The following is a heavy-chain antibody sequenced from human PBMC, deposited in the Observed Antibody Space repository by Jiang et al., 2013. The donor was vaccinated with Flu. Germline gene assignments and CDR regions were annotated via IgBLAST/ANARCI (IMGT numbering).Heavy chain of an antibody. V-gene: IGHV1-8*01. CDR1: GYTFTSYD. J-gene: IGHJ6*02. CDR3: AILRGYYYGMDV. Sequence: LVESGAEVKKPGASVKVSCKASGYTFTSYDINWVRQATGQGLEWMGWMNPNSGNTGYAQKFQGRVTMTRNTSISTAYMELSSLRSEDTAVYYCAILRGYYYGMDVWGQGTTVTVSS. CDR2: MNPNSGNT.